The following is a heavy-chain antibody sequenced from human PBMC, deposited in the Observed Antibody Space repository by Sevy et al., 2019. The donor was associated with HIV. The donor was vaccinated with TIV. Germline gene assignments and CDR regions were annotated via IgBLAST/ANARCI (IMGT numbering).Heavy chain of an antibody. CDR2: LFFGCGKI. Sequence: GGSLRLSCAASGFAFYDYSMSWIRQAPGKGLEWVATLFFGCGKINYADSVKGRFTISRDNSQNSFYLQMDNLRVEDTALYYCAREGCIRPHDHWGQGTRVTVSS. V-gene: IGHV3-23*01. J-gene: IGHJ4*02. D-gene: IGHD2-8*01. CDR3: AREGCIRPHDH. CDR1: GFAFYDYS.